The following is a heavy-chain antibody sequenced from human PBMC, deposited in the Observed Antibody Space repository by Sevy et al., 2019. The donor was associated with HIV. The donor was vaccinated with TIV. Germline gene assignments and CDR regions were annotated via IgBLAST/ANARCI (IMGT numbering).Heavy chain of an antibody. D-gene: IGHD2-15*01. J-gene: IGHJ4*02. CDR3: AKDLGGYSYS. CDR1: GFTFSNYG. CDR2: IRYDGSNT. V-gene: IGHV3-30*02. Sequence: GGSLRLSCVASGFTFSNYGMHWVRQAPGKGLEWVSLIRYDGSNTYYADSVKDRFTISRDNSKNTAYLQMNSLRVEDTAMYYCAKDLGGYSYSWGQGTPVTVSS.